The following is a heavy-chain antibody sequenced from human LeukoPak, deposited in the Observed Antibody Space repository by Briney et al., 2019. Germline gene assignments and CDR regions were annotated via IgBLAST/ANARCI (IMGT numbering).Heavy chain of an antibody. CDR1: GFTFTSYA. D-gene: IGHD6-19*01. CDR3: AKVLELWLSRGGGFDY. CDR2: ISGSGGST. V-gene: IGHV3-23*01. Sequence: GGSLRLSCAASGFTFTSYAMSWVRQAPGKGLEWVSSISGSGGSTYYADSVKGRFTISRDNSKNTLYLQMNSLRAEETAVYYCAKVLELWLSRGGGFDYWGQGTLVTVSS. J-gene: IGHJ4*02.